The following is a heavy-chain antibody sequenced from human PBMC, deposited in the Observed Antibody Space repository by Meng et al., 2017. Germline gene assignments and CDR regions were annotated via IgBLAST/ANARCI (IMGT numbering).Heavy chain of an antibody. CDR3: ARRGGFVSGDPIYYYYYGMDV. Sequence: LSLTCAASGFTFSSYEMNWVRQAPGKGLEWVSYISSSGSTIYYADSVKGRFTISRDNAKNSLYLQMNSLRAEDTAVYYCARRGGFVSGDPIYYYYYGMDVWGQGTTVTVSS. V-gene: IGHV3-48*03. CDR2: ISSSGSTI. CDR1: GFTFSSYE. D-gene: IGHD6-19*01. J-gene: IGHJ6*02.